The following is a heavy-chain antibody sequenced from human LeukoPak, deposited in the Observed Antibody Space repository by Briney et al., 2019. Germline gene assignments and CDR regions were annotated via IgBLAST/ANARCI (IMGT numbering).Heavy chain of an antibody. D-gene: IGHD3-22*01. CDR2: IKSKTDGGTT. J-gene: IGHJ3*02. CDR1: GFTFSNAW. CDR3: TTDLVVVTYRAFDI. V-gene: IGHV3-15*01. Sequence: PGGSLRLSCAASGFTFSNAWMSWVRQAPGKGLEWVGRIKSKTDGGTTDYAAPVKGRFTISRDDSKNTLYLQMNSLKTEDTAVYYCTTDLVVVTYRAFDIWGQGTMVTVSS.